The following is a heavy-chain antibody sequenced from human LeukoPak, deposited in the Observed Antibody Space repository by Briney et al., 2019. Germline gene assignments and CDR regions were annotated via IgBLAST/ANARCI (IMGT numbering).Heavy chain of an antibody. J-gene: IGHJ5*02. CDR1: GFTFSSYA. CDR3: ARDRYYGSGSYYTGWFDP. CDR2: ISSNGGST. D-gene: IGHD3-10*01. Sequence: GGSLRLSCAACGFTFSSYAMHWVRQAPGKGLEYVSAISSNGGSTYYANSVQGRFSISRDNSKNTLYLQMGSLRAEDTAVYYCARDRYYGSGSYYTGWFDPWGQGTLVTVSS. V-gene: IGHV3-64*01.